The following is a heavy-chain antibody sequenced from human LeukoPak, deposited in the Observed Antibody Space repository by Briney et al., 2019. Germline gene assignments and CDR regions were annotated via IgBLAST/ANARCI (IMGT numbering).Heavy chain of an antibody. V-gene: IGHV1-69*06. D-gene: IGHD4-17*01. CDR3: ARGPPTTVTTHYYYMDV. Sequence: SVKVSCKASGGTFSSYAISWVRQAPGQGREWMGGIIPIFGTANYAQKFQGRVTITADKSTSTAYMELSSLRSEDTAVYYCARGPPTTVTTHYYYMDVWGKGITVTVSS. CDR2: IIPIFGTA. J-gene: IGHJ6*03. CDR1: GGTFSSYA.